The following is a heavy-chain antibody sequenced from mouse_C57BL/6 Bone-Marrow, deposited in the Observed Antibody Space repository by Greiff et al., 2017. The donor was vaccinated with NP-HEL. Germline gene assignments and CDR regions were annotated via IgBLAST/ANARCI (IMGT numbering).Heavy chain of an antibody. CDR1: GFTFSDYY. J-gene: IGHJ4*01. CDR2: ISNGGGST. Sequence: EVKVVESGGGLVQPGGSLKLSCAASGFTFSDYYMYWVRQTPEKRLEWVAYISNGGGSTYYPDTVKGRFTISRDNAKNTLYLQMSRLKSEDTAMYYCARLITTVVAVYYAMDYWGQGTSVTVSS. D-gene: IGHD1-1*01. V-gene: IGHV5-12*01. CDR3: ARLITTVVAVYYAMDY.